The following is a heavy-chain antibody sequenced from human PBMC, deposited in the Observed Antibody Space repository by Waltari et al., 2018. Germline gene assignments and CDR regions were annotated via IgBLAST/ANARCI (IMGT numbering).Heavy chain of an antibody. Sequence: QVQLQESGPGLVKPSETLSLTCAVSGYSISSGYYWGWIRQPPGKGLEWIGSIYHSGSTYYNPSLKSRVTISVDTSKNQFSLKLSSVTAADTTVYYCARMGDREYSSGQVDYWGQGTLVTVSS. V-gene: IGHV4-38-2*01. CDR3: ARMGDREYSSGQVDY. J-gene: IGHJ4*02. D-gene: IGHD6-19*01. CDR2: IYHSGST. CDR1: GYSISSGYY.